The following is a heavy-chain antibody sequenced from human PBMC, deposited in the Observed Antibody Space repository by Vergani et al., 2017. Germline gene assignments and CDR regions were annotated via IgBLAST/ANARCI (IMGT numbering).Heavy chain of an antibody. CDR1: GFTFNQYG. J-gene: IGHJ4*02. Sequence: QVQLVESGGGVVQPGRSLRLSCAASGFTFNQYGMHWVRQAPGKGLEWVAVTWYDGNNKEYADSVKGRFTISRDNSKNMLYLQMNSLRAEDTAVYYCARLSYDTTPYLQGGYDCWGQGTLVSVSS. D-gene: IGHD3-22*01. CDR2: TWYDGNNK. V-gene: IGHV3-33*01. CDR3: ARLSYDTTPYLQGGYDC.